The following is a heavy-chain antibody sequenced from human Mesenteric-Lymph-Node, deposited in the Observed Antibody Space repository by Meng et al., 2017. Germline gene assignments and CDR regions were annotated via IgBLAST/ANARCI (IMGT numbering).Heavy chain of an antibody. D-gene: IGHD4-17*01. CDR2: ISGGST. CDR1: GFTVSSNE. V-gene: IGHV3-38-3*01. J-gene: IGHJ3*02. CDR3: AREQNHGDPGDDALDI. Sequence: GGSLRLSCAASGFTVSSNEMSWVRQAPGKGLEWVSSISGGSTYYADSRKGRFTISRDNSKNTLHLQMNSLRAEDTAVYYCAREQNHGDPGDDALDIWGQGTMVTVSS.